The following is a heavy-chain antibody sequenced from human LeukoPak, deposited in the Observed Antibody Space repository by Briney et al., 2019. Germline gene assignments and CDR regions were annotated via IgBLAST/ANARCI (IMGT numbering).Heavy chain of an antibody. Sequence: GRSLRLSCAASGFSFSGFGMHWVRQAPGKGLERMTIIWYDGSNKYYADSVKGRFTISRDNSKNTLYLQMNSLRAEDTAVYYCARDGNYDRLDYWGQGTLVTVSS. V-gene: IGHV3-33*01. CDR2: IWYDGSNK. J-gene: IGHJ4*02. D-gene: IGHD1-7*01. CDR1: GFSFSGFG. CDR3: ARDGNYDRLDY.